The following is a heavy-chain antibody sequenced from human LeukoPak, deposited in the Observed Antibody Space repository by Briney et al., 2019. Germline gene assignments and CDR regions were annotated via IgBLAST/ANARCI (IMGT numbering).Heavy chain of an antibody. CDR1: GYSFTSYW. J-gene: IGHJ3*02. Sequence: GESLKISCKGSGYSFTSYWIGWVRQMPGKGLEWMGIIYPGDSGTRYSPSFQGQVTISADKSISTAYLQWSSLKASDTAMYYCARHPEMYYYDSSGYPPHTPHAFDIWGQGTMVTVSS. V-gene: IGHV5-51*01. CDR2: IYPGDSGT. D-gene: IGHD3-22*01. CDR3: ARHPEMYYYDSSGYPPHTPHAFDI.